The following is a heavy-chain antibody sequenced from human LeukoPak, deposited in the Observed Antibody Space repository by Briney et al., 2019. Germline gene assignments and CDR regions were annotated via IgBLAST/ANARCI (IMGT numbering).Heavy chain of an antibody. J-gene: IGHJ4*02. CDR1: GFTFSSYS. V-gene: IGHV3-48*01. D-gene: IGHD3-10*01. CDR3: ARDLLLWFGELSGAFDY. CDR2: ISSSSTI. Sequence: PGGSLRLSCAASGFTFSSYSMNWVRQAPGKGLEWVSYISSSSTIYYADSVKGRFTISRDNAKNSLYLQMNSLRAEDTAVYYCARDLLLWFGELSGAFDYWGQGTLVTVSS.